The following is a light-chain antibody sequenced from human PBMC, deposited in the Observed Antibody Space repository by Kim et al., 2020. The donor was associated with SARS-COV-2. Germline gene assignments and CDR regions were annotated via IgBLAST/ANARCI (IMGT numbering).Light chain of an antibody. Sequence: PGEGATLSCRASHSIGINLAWYQQTRGQAPRLLIYEAAIRATGSPDKFSGSGSGTDFTLTISSLDPEDFAIYFCQQHGKWPPAPSFGGGTKVDIK. CDR1: HSIGIN. J-gene: IGKJ4*01. V-gene: IGKV3-11*01. CDR3: QQHGKWPPAPS. CDR2: EAA.